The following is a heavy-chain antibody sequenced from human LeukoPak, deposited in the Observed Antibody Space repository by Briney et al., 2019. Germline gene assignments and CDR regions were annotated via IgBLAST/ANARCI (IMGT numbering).Heavy chain of an antibody. J-gene: IGHJ4*02. D-gene: IGHD5-18*01. CDR2: INSDGSSI. Sequence: GGSLRLSCAASGFTFSSHWMHWVRQAPGKGLVWVSRINSDGSSISYADSVKGRFTISRDNAKNTLYLQMNSLRAEDTAVYYCARDLQLRTTRDTRGGAQAGYWGQGTLVTVSS. V-gene: IGHV3-74*01. CDR1: GFTFSSHW. CDR3: ARDLQLRTTRDTRGGAQAGY.